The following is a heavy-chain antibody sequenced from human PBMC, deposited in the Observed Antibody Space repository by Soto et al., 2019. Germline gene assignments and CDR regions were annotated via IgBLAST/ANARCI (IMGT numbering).Heavy chain of an antibody. Sequence: GGSLRLSCAVSGFTFSNYAMSWVRQAPGKGLEWVSAISSAVNTYYADSVKGRFTISRDNSKNMLSLQMNSLRAEDTAVYYCAKQVRDGTSSPYYFDYWGQGTLVTVSS. D-gene: IGHD6-6*01. CDR1: GFTFSNYA. J-gene: IGHJ4*02. V-gene: IGHV3-23*01. CDR3: AKQVRDGTSSPYYFDY. CDR2: ISSAVNT.